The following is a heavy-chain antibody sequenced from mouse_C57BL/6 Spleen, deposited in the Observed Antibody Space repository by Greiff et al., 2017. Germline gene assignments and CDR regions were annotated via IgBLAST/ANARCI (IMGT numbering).Heavy chain of an antibody. CDR3: AREGQVRPFDY. D-gene: IGHD3-2*02. Sequence: QVQLQQPGAELVKPGASVKMSCKASGYTFTSYWMTWVKQRPGQGLEWIGDIYPGAGSTNYNEKFKSKATLTVDTSSSTAYMQLSSLTSAASAVFVCAREGQVRPFDYWGQGTTLTVSS. CDR1: GYTFTSYW. V-gene: IGHV1-55*01. J-gene: IGHJ2*01. CDR2: IYPGAGST.